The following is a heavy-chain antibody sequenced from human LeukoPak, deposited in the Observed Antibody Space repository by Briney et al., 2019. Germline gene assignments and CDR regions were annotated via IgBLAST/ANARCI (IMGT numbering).Heavy chain of an antibody. CDR1: RFTFSSYA. CDR2: ISGSGGST. Sequence: PGGSLRLSCAASRFTFSSYAMSWVRQAPGKGLEWVSAISGSGGSTYYADSVKGRFTISRDNSKNTLYLQMNSLRAEDTAVYYCAKAGRGVTYNSFDPWGQGTLVTVSS. CDR3: AKAGRGVTYNSFDP. V-gene: IGHV3-23*01. J-gene: IGHJ5*02. D-gene: IGHD3-10*01.